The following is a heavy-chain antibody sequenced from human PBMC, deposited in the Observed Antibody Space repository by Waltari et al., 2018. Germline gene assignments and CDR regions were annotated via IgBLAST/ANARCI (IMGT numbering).Heavy chain of an antibody. D-gene: IGHD3-16*01. CDR1: GDSIRSYY. Sequence: QVQLQESGPGLVKPSETLSLTCSVSGDSIRSYYWSWIRQPAGKGLEWIGRFYTSESSNYNPSLKSRVTMSVDTSKNHFSLKLSSVTAADTAVYYCARDRGFGGVKGYYFDYWGQGTLVTVSS. V-gene: IGHV4-4*07. CDR2: FYTSESS. CDR3: ARDRGFGGVKGYYFDY. J-gene: IGHJ4*02.